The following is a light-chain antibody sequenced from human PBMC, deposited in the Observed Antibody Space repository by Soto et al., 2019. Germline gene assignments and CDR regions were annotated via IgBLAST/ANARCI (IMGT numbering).Light chain of an antibody. CDR3: SSYAGSNMGV. J-gene: IGLJ2*01. CDR2: EVN. Sequence: QSALTQPPSASGSPGQSVAISCTGTSSDIGGYNYVSWYQIHPGKAPKLMIYEVNKRPSGVPDRFSGSKSGNTASLIVSGLQAEDEADYYCSSYAGSNMGVFGGGTKRDRP. CDR1: SSDIGGYNY. V-gene: IGLV2-8*01.